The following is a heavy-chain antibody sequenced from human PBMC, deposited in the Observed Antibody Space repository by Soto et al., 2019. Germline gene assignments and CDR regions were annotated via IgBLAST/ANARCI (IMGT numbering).Heavy chain of an antibody. CDR3: ARSHSSYGDYVY. J-gene: IGHJ4*02. D-gene: IGHD4-17*01. Sequence: PSETLSLTCTFSGGSISCTSSSWGWIRQPPGKGLEWIGTIYSSVSTYYHPSLRGRGTIAVDTSTSQLSLRLSSVTAADTAVYYCARSHSSYGDYVYWGQGTLVTVSS. V-gene: IGHV4-39*01. CDR1: GGSISCTSSS. CDR2: IYSSVST.